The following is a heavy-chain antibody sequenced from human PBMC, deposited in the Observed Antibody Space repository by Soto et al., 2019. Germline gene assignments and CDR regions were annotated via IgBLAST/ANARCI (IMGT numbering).Heavy chain of an antibody. CDR1: GFTFSSYG. V-gene: IGHV3-33*06. D-gene: IGHD3-3*01. Sequence: GGSLRLSCAASGFTFSSYGMHWVRQAPGKGLEWVAVIWYDGSNKYYADSVKGRFTISRDNSKNTLYLQMNSLRAEDTAVYYCAKEIFGVVKIYYYGMDVWGQGTTVTVSS. CDR2: IWYDGSNK. J-gene: IGHJ6*02. CDR3: AKEIFGVVKIYYYGMDV.